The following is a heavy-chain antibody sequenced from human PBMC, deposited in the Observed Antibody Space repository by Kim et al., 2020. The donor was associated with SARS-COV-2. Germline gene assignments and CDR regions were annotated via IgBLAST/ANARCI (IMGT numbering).Heavy chain of an antibody. V-gene: IGHV3-11*03. J-gene: IGHJ6*02. CDR2: ISSSSSYT. Sequence: GGSLRLSWAASGFTFSDYYMSWIRQAPGKGLEWVSYISSSSSYTNYADSVKGRFTISRDNAKNSLYLQMNSLRAEDTAVYYCASVGYDYVWGSYRDYYYYYGMDVWGQGTTVTVSS. CDR1: GFTFSDYY. CDR3: ASVGYDYVWGSYRDYYYYYGMDV. D-gene: IGHD3-16*02.